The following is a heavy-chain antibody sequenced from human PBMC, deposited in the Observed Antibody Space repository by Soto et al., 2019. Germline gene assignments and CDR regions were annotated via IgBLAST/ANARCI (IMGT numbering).Heavy chain of an antibody. CDR3: ATYYYDSSGYSNPFDY. CDR1: GYTFTGYY. Sequence: ASVKGSCTASGYTFTGYYMHWVRQAPGQGLEWMGWINPNSGGTNYAQKFQGRVTMTRDTSISTAYMELSRLRSDDTAVYYCATYYYDSSGYSNPFDYWGQGTLVTLSS. V-gene: IGHV1-2*02. D-gene: IGHD3-22*01. CDR2: INPNSGGT. J-gene: IGHJ4*02.